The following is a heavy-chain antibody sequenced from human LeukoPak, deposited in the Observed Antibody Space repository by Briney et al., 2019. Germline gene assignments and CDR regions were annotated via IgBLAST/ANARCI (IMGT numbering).Heavy chain of an antibody. D-gene: IGHD3-10*01. CDR3: ARVGTYYYGSGRYSGWFDP. J-gene: IGHJ5*02. V-gene: IGHV1-69*06. CDR1: GGTFSSYA. Sequence: SVKVSCKASGGTFSSYAISWVRQAPGQGLEWRGGIIPIFGTANYAQKFQGRVTITADKSTSTAYRELSSPRSEDTAVYYCARVGTYYYGSGRYSGWFDPWGQGTLVTVSS. CDR2: IIPIFGTA.